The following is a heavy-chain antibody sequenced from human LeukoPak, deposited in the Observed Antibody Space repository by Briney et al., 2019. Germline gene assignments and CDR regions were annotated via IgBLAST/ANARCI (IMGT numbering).Heavy chain of an antibody. D-gene: IGHD6-13*01. CDR3: ARHLYSSSMYGWFDP. CDR1: GGSISSSSHY. J-gene: IGHJ5*02. V-gene: IGHV4-39*01. Sequence: PSETLSLTCTVSGGSISSSSHYWGWIRQPPGKGLEWIGSIYYSGSTYYNPSLKSRVTISVDTSKNQFSLKLSSVTAADTAVYYCARHLYSSSMYGWFDPWGQGTLVTVSS. CDR2: IYYSGST.